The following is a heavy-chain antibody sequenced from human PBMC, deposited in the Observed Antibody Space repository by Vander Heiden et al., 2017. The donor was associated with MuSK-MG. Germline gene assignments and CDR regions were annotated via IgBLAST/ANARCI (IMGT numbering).Heavy chain of an antibody. Sequence: QVQLQESGPGLVKPSETLSLTCTVSGGSISSYYWSWIRQPPGKGLEWIGYIYYSGSTNYNPSLKSRVTISVDTSKNQFSLKLSSVTAADTAGYYCARLGSNDYNWGQGTLVTLAS. J-gene: IGHJ4*02. CDR3: ARLGSNDYN. V-gene: IGHV4-59*08. D-gene: IGHD5-12*01. CDR2: IYYSGST. CDR1: GGSISSYY.